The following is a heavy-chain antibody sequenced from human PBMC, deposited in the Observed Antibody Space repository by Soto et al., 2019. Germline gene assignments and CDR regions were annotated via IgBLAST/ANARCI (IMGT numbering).Heavy chain of an antibody. D-gene: IGHD5-18*01. CDR2: ISSSGRT. Sequence: SETLSLTCSVSGDSVSSESYYWTWIRQPPGKGLEWMGYISSSGRTNYNPSLKRRVSISLDTSSNQFSLELTSVTAADTAIYYCAIDIRGYRRAFDYWGQGTLVTVSS. CDR3: AIDIRGYRRAFDY. V-gene: IGHV4-61*01. CDR1: GDSVSSESYY. J-gene: IGHJ4*02.